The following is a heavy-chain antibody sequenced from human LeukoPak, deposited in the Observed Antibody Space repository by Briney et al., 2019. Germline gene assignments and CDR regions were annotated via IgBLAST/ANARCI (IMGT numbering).Heavy chain of an antibody. CDR1: GYIFTGYY. Sequence: ASVKVSCKASGYIFTGYYMHWVRQAPGQGLEWMGWINPNSGGTNYARKFQGRVTMTRDTSISTAYMELSRLRSDDTAVYYCARIAAAGRGYFQHWGQGTLVTVSS. J-gene: IGHJ1*01. D-gene: IGHD6-13*01. CDR2: INPNSGGT. V-gene: IGHV1-2*02. CDR3: ARIAAAGRGYFQH.